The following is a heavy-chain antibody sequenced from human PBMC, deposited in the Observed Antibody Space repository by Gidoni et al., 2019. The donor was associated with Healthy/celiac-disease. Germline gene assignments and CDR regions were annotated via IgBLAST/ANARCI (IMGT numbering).Heavy chain of an antibody. Sequence: EVQLVESGGGLVQPGRSLRLSCPASGFTFGDYAMSWFRQAPGKGLEWVGFIRSKAYGGTTEYAASVKGRFTISRDDSKSIAYLQMNSLKTEDTAVYYCTREGLAYYYYYGMDVWGQGTTVTVSS. V-gene: IGHV3-49*03. D-gene: IGHD6-19*01. CDR2: IRSKAYGGTT. CDR3: TREGLAYYYYYGMDV. J-gene: IGHJ6*02. CDR1: GFTFGDYA.